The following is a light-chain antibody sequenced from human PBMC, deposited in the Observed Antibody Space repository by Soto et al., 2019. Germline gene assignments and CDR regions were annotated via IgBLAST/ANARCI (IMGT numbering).Light chain of an antibody. J-gene: IGLJ1*01. V-gene: IGLV2-14*01. CDR2: HVT. CDR1: SSDVGAYNY. CDR3: CSYATSNTRQIV. Sequence: QSVLTQPASVSGSLGQSITISCSGTSSDVGAYNYVSWYQQYPGKAPKLMIYHVTDRPSGVSNRFSGSKSDNTASLTISGLQAEDEADYYCCSYATSNTRQIVFGTGTKVTVL.